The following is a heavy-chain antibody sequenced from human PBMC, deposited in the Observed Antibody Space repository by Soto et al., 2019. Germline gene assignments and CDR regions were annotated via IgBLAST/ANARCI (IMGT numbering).Heavy chain of an antibody. CDR2: IYYSGST. V-gene: IGHV4-30-4*01. J-gene: IGHJ3*02. Sequence: QVQLQESGPGLVKPSQTLSLTCTVSGGSISSGDYYWSWIRQPPGKGLEWIGYIYYSGSTYYNPSLKSRVTISVDTSQHQCSLKLSSVTDADTDVYYCAGEDILAGYPLAFDILGQGTMVTVSS. CDR1: GGSISSGDYY. CDR3: AGEDILAGYPLAFDI. D-gene: IGHD3-9*01.